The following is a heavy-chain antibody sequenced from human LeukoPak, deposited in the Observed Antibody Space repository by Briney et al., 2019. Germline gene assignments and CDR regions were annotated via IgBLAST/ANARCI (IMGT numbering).Heavy chain of an antibody. CDR3: AKDRLGAILYFDY. Sequence: GGSLRLSCAASGFTFSNYAMSWVRQAPGKGLEWVSDISGAGGSTDYADSVKGRFTISRDNSKNTLYMQMNSLRAGDTAVYYCAKDRLGAILYFDYWGQGTLVTVSS. J-gene: IGHJ4*02. D-gene: IGHD1-26*01. CDR1: GFTFSNYA. V-gene: IGHV3-23*01. CDR2: ISGAGGST.